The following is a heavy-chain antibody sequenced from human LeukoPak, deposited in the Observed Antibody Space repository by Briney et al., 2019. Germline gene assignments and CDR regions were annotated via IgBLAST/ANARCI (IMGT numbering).Heavy chain of an antibody. J-gene: IGHJ5*02. CDR3: ATGVVPAAILNWFDP. V-gene: IGHV1-69*13. Sequence: ASVKVSCKASGGTFSSYAISWVREAPGQGLEWMGGIIPIFGTANYAQKFQGRVTITADESTSTAYMELSSLRSEDTAVYYCATGVVPAAILNWFDPWGQGILVTVSS. CDR1: GGTFSSYA. D-gene: IGHD2-2*01. CDR2: IIPIFGTA.